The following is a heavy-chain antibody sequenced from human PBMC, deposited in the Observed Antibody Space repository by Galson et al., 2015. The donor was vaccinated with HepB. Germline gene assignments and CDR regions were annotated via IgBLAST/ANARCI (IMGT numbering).Heavy chain of an antibody. D-gene: IGHD5-18*01. CDR1: GGSISSSSYY. J-gene: IGHJ4*02. CDR2: IYYSGST. V-gene: IGHV4-39*01. CDR3: ARQLRDTAMVSTFDY. Sequence: SETLSLTCTVSGGSISSSSYYWGWIRQPPGKGLEWIGSIYYSGSTYYNPSLKSRVTISVDTSKNQFSLKLSSVTAADTAVYYCARQLRDTAMVSTFDYWGQGTLVTVSS.